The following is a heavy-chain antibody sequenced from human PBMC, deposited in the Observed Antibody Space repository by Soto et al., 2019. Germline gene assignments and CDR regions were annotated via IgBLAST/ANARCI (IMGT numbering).Heavy chain of an antibody. CDR3: ARSCSRGSCHSAY. V-gene: IGHV1-18*04. Sequence: GSVKGSFKTSRYRFTNYGMNLVRQAPGQGLEWMGWISPFTGGTHYTQSLQGRITVTTDTSTNTAYMELRSLRSADTAVYYCARSCSRGSCHSAYWGQGTLVTVS. J-gene: IGHJ4*02. CDR1: RYRFTNYG. CDR2: ISPFTGGT. D-gene: IGHD2-15*01.